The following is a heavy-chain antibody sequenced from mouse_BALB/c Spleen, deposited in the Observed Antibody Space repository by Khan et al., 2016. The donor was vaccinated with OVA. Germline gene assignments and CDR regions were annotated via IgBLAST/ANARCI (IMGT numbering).Heavy chain of an antibody. CDR1: GFTFSTYG. V-gene: IGHV5-6*01. D-gene: IGHD1-1*01. CDR3: TRIAYYYDNDGFSY. Sequence: EVELVESGGDLVKPGGSLKLSCAASGFTFSTYGMSWVRQAPDKRLEWVATVSTGGSYTYYPDSVKGRFTISRDNAKNTLYLQMSGLRSEDKAMFCCTRIAYYYDNDGFSYGGQGTLVTVSA. CDR2: VSTGGSYT. J-gene: IGHJ3*01.